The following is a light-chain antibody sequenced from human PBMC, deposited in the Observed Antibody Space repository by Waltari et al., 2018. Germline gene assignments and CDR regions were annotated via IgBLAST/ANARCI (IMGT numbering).Light chain of an antibody. Sequence: DIQMTQSPSSLSASIGDRVTITCWASQGIRNDLGWYQQKPGRAPRRPIYGASTLQTGVPSRFSGSGSGTDFTLTISSLQPEDLATYYCLQHSDYPFTFGPGTKVHVK. CDR1: QGIRND. V-gene: IGKV1-17*01. CDR2: GAS. CDR3: LQHSDYPFT. J-gene: IGKJ3*01.